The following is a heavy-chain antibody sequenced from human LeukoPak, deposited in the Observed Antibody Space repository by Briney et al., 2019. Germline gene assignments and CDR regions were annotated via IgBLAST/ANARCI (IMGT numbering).Heavy chain of an antibody. D-gene: IGHD2-15*01. CDR2: ISGSGGST. CDR3: VRDNPRCCGVVPANIDDY. V-gene: IGHV3-23*01. Sequence: GGSLRLSCAASGFTFSSYAMSWVRQAPGKGLEWVSAISGSGGSTDYADSVKGRFTISRDNSKNTLYLQMNSLRAEDTAVYYCVRDNPRCCGVVPANIDDYWGQGTLVTVSS. J-gene: IGHJ4*02. CDR1: GFTFSSYA.